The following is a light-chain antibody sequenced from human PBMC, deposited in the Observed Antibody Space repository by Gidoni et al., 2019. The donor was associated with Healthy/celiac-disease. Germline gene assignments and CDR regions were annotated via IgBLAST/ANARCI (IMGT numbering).Light chain of an antibody. CDR3: QQSYSTPFT. Sequence: DIQMTQSPYSLSASVGDRVTITCRASQSISSYLNWYQQKPGKAPKLLIYAASSLQSGVPSRFSGSGSGTDFTLTSSSLQPEDFATYYCQQSYSTPFTFGPGTKVDIK. V-gene: IGKV1-39*01. CDR1: QSISSY. CDR2: AAS. J-gene: IGKJ3*01.